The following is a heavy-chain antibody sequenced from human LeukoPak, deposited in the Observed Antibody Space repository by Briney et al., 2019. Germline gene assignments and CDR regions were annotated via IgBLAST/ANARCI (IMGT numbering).Heavy chain of an antibody. CDR3: ARDRDYYGSGSYQTSYYYYMDV. D-gene: IGHD3-10*01. V-gene: IGHV4-4*07. J-gene: IGHJ6*03. CDR1: GGSISSYY. Sequence: SETLSLTCTVSGGSISSYYWSWIRQPAGKGLEWIGRIYTSGSTNYNSSLKSRVTMSVDTSKNQFSLKLSSVTAADTAVYYCARDRDYYGSGSYQTSYYYYMDVWGKGTTVTVSS. CDR2: IYTSGST.